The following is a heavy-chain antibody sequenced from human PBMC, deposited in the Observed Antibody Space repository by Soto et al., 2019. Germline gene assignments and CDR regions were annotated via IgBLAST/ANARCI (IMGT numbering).Heavy chain of an antibody. J-gene: IGHJ4*02. CDR3: ARPQIEGGLDY. V-gene: IGHV1-3*01. CDR1: GCKFNTYP. CDR2: ISGGTGNT. Sequence: QVHLVQSGAEVKKPGASVKVSCKASGCKFNTYPIYWVRQAPGQRLEWMGWISGGTGNTLYSQRFQDRVTITRDTSATTAYMEMSDLTSEDTAVSYCARPQIEGGLDYWGQGTPVTVSS. D-gene: IGHD1-26*01.